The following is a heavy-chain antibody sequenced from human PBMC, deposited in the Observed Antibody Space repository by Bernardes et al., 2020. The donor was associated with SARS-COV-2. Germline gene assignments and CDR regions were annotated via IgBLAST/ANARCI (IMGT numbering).Heavy chain of an antibody. Sequence: SESLSLTCTVSGGSFSSTFHYWLWLLQPPGRGLDWIASIANDGKTYFNPSLKSRVTISTDPSKNQISLKLTSVTASDTAVYYCSRRDLTNSPNWGQGTLVTVSA. V-gene: IGHV4-39*01. D-gene: IGHD2-2*01. CDR2: IANDGKT. CDR3: SRRDLTNSPN. CDR1: GGSFSSTFHY. J-gene: IGHJ4*02.